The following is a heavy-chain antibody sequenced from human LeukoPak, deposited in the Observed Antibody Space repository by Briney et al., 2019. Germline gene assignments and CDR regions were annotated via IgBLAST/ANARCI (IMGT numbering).Heavy chain of an antibody. CDR1: GYTFTRYA. J-gene: IGHJ4*02. D-gene: IGHD1-26*01. CDR3: ARSYSGLGDRSFDY. V-gene: IGHV1-3*01. CDR2: INAGNGNT. Sequence: ASVKVSCRASGYTFTRYAMHWVRQAPGQRLEWMGWINAGNGNTKYSQKFQGRVTITRDTSASTAYMELSSLRSEDTAVYYCARSYSGLGDRSFDYWGQGTLVTVSS.